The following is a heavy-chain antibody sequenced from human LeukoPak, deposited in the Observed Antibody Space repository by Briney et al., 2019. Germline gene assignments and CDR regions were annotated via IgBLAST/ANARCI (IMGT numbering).Heavy chain of an antibody. V-gene: IGHV4-59*01. J-gene: IGHJ4*02. CDR3: ATGYSGYDVYDY. Sequence: SETLSLTCTVSGGSISSYYWSWIRQPPGKGLEWIGYIYYSGSTNYNPSLKSRVTISVDTSKNQFSLKLSSVTAADTAVYYCATGYSGYDVYDYWGQGTLVTVSS. D-gene: IGHD5-12*01. CDR1: GGSISSYY. CDR2: IYYSGST.